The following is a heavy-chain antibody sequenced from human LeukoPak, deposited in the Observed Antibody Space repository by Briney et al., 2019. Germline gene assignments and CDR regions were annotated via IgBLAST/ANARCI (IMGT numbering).Heavy chain of an antibody. CDR1: GFTFSGSA. Sequence: GGSLKLSCAASGFTFSGSAMXWVRXASGXXLXWVGRIRSKANSYATAYAASVKGRFTISRDDSKNTAYLQMNSLKTEDTAVYYCSTGSSSSGGYWGQGTLVTVSS. CDR2: IRSKANSYAT. CDR3: STGSSSSGGY. V-gene: IGHV3-73*01. J-gene: IGHJ4*02. D-gene: IGHD6-6*01.